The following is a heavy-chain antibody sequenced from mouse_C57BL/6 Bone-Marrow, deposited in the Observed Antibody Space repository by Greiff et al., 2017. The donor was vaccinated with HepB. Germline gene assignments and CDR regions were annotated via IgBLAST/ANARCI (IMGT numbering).Heavy chain of an antibody. CDR3: VRHNYYGSSSYYYAMDY. D-gene: IGHD1-1*01. J-gene: IGHJ4*01. CDR1: GFSFNTYA. CDR2: IRSKSNHYAT. Sequence: EVQLVESGGGLVQPKGSLKLSCAASGFSFNTYAMNWVRQAPGKGLEWVARIRSKSNHYATYYADSVKDRFTISRDDSESMLYLQMNNFKTEDTAMYYCVRHNYYGSSSYYYAMDYWGQGTSVTVSS. V-gene: IGHV10-1*01.